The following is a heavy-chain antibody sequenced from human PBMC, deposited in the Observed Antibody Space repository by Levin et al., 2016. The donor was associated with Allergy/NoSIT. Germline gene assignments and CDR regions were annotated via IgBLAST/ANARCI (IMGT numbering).Heavy chain of an antibody. Sequence: VRQMPGKGLEWVAVISYDGNNKYYADSVKGRFTISRDNSKNTLYLQMNSLRAEDTAVYYCAKGVSSTYPYYYYGMDVWGQGTTVTVSS. V-gene: IGHV3-30*18. D-gene: IGHD2-2*01. J-gene: IGHJ6*02. CDR2: ISYDGNNK. CDR3: AKGVSSTYPYYYYGMDV.